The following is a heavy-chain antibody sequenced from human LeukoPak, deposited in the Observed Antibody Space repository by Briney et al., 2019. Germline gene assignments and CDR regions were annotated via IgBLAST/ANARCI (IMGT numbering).Heavy chain of an antibody. CDR1: GFTFSSYS. CDR2: ISSSSSYI. Sequence: GGSLRLSCAASGFTFSSYSMNWVRQAPGKGLEWVSSISSSSSYIYYADSVKGRFTISRDNAKNSLYLQMNSLRAEDTAVYYCARVVPAALSPAFDIWGQGTMVTVSS. V-gene: IGHV3-21*01. D-gene: IGHD2-2*01. J-gene: IGHJ3*02. CDR3: ARVVPAALSPAFDI.